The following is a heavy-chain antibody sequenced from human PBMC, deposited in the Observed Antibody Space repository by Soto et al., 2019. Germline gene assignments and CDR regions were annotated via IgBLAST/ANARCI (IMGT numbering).Heavy chain of an antibody. V-gene: IGHV1-3*01. Sequence: ASVKVSCKASGYTFTSYAMHWVRQAPGQRLEWMGWSNAGNGNTKYSQKFQGRVTITRDTSASTAYMELSSLRSEDTAVYYCARDQHSLWFGESYYFDYWGQGTLVTVSS. CDR1: GYTFTSYA. CDR2: SNAGNGNT. J-gene: IGHJ4*02. CDR3: ARDQHSLWFGESYYFDY. D-gene: IGHD3-10*01.